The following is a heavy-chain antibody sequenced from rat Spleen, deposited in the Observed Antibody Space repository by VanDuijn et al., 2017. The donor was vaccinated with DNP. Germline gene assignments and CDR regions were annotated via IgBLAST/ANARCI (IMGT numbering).Heavy chain of an antibody. D-gene: IGHD1-1*01. CDR1: GFTFSDYG. V-gene: IGHV5S13*01. CDR3: ARQVFGYYYSGDLFDY. J-gene: IGHJ2*01. CDR2: ISPDGGKS. Sequence: EVQLVESGGGLVQPGRSLKLSCAASGFTFSDYGMSWVRQAPTKGLEWIASISPDGGKSFYRDSVKGRFTISRDNAKNTLYLQMDSLRSEDTATYYCARQVFGYYYSGDLFDYWGQGVMVTVSS.